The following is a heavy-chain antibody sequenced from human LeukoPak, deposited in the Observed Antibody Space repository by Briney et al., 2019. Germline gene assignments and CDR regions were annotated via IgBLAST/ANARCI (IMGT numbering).Heavy chain of an antibody. D-gene: IGHD6-19*01. V-gene: IGHV3-48*03. CDR3: ARPVTPLSVAGGVLNDAFDI. J-gene: IGHJ3*02. Sequence: GGSLRLSCAASGFTFSSYEMNWVRQAPGKGLEWVSYISSSGSTIYYADSVKGRFTISRDNAKNSLYLQMNSLRAEDTAVYYCARPVTPLSVAGGVLNDAFDIWGQGTMVTVSS. CDR1: GFTFSSYE. CDR2: ISSSGSTI.